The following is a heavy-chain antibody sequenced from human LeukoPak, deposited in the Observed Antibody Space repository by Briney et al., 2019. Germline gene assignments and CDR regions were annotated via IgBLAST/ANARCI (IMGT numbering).Heavy chain of an antibody. CDR2: INHSGST. D-gene: IGHD3-10*01. CDR3: ARGSTVLLWFGELNNWFDA. V-gene: IGHV4-34*01. Sequence: PSETLSLTCAVYGGSFSGYYWSWIRQPPGKGLEWIGEINHSGSTNYNPSLKSRVTISVDTSKNQFSLKLSSVTAADTAVYYCARGSTVLLWFGELNNWFDAWGQGTLVTVSS. CDR1: GGSFSGYY. J-gene: IGHJ5*02.